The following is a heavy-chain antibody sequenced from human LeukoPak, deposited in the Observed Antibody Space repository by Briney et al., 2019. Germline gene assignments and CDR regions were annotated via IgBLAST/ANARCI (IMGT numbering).Heavy chain of an antibody. J-gene: IGHJ4*02. CDR2: IQDDGNMK. V-gene: IGHV3-7*01. CDR3: ARDERGGYYVD. CDR1: GFMFSSYW. D-gene: IGHD3-22*01. Sequence: PGGSLRLSCAASGFMFSSYWMSWVRQAPGRGLEWVANIQDDGNMKQYAVSVRGRFTISRGNTKSSLFLQMSSLRAEDSAVYYCARDERGGYYVDWGQGTLVTVSS.